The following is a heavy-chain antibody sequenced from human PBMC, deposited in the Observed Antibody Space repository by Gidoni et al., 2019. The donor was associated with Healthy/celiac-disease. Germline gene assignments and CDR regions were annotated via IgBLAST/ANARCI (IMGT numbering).Heavy chain of an antibody. Sequence: QVQLVQSGAEVKKPGSSVKVSCKASGGTFSSYAISWVRQAPGQGLEWMGRIIPILGIANYAQKFQGRVTITADKSTSTAYMELSSLRSEDTAVYYCASLYCSSTSCYPRLGGMDVWGQGTTVTVSS. CDR1: GGTFSSYA. V-gene: IGHV1-69*04. J-gene: IGHJ6*02. CDR2: IIPILGIA. D-gene: IGHD2-2*01. CDR3: ASLYCSSTSCYPRLGGMDV.